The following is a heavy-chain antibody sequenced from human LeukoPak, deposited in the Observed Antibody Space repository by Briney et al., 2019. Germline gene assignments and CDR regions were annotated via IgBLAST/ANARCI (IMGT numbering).Heavy chain of an antibody. CDR2: ISAFNGNI. CDR1: GYSFTSYG. D-gene: IGHD6-13*01. CDR3: ARSESSRKYSSSWIR. V-gene: IGHV1-18*04. Sequence: ASVKVSCKASGYSFTSYGISWVRQAPGQGLEWMGWISAFNGNINYVQKLQGRVTMTTDTSTSTAYMELRSLRSDDTAVYYCARSESSRKYSSSWIRWGQGTLVTVSS. J-gene: IGHJ4*02.